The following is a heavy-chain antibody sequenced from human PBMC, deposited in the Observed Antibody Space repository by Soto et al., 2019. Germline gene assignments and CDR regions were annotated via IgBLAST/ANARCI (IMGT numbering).Heavy chain of an antibody. V-gene: IGHV4-59*01. CDR1: GGSISSYY. CDR3: ARSYSGSYLPYFDY. D-gene: IGHD1-26*01. CDR2: IYYSGST. Sequence: SETLSLPCTVSGGSISSYYWSWIRQPPGKGLEWIGYIYYSGSTNYNPSLKSRVTISVDTSKNQFSLKLSSVTAADTAVYYCARSYSGSYLPYFDYWGQGTLVTVSS. J-gene: IGHJ4*02.